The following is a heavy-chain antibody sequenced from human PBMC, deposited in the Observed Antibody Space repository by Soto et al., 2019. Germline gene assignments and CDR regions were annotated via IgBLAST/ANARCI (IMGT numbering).Heavy chain of an antibody. Sequence: SETLSLTCTVSGVSVSSSSYYWGWIRQPPGKGLEWIGSVYYSGSTYYNPSLESRVTISVDKSKNQFSLKLMSLSAADTAVYYCGRLEGLATISYYFDYWGQGALVTVSS. J-gene: IGHJ4*02. D-gene: IGHD3-9*01. V-gene: IGHV4-39*01. CDR1: GVSVSSSSYY. CDR3: GRLEGLATISYYFDY. CDR2: VYYSGST.